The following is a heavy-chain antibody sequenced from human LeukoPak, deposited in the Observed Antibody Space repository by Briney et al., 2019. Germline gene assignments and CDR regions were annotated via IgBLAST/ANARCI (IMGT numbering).Heavy chain of an antibody. CDR3: ARIYGASDSALDY. D-gene: IGHD5-12*01. V-gene: IGHV4-59*13. CDR1: GSSISSYF. J-gene: IGHJ4*02. Sequence: SETLSLTCSVSGSSISSYFWTWIRPPPGKGLEWIAYMYYSASTNYNPSLKSRVTISIDTSKNQLSLKLRSVTAADTAVYYCARIYGASDSALDYWGQGTLVTVSS. CDR2: MYYSAST.